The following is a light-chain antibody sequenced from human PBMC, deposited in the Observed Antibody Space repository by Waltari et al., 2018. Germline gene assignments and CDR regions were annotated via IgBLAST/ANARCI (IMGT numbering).Light chain of an antibody. J-gene: IGLJ3*02. CDR1: DIGSKD. CDR3: QIWDSRTAV. Sequence: SYEVTQPISVSVALGQTARITCGGHDIGSKDVQWYQHRPGQAPVLIMYKDRNRPSGIPERISGSNSGNTATRTISGAQAGDDGDYYCQIWDSRTAVFGGGTKLTVL. CDR2: KDR. V-gene: IGLV3-9*01.